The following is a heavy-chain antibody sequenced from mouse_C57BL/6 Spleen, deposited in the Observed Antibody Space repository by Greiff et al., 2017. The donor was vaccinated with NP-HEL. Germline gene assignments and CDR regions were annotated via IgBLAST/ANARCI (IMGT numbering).Heavy chain of an antibody. D-gene: IGHD2-2*01. J-gene: IGHJ3*01. CDR2: INPSNGGT. V-gene: IGHV1-53*01. CDR1: GYTFTSYW. Sequence: QVHVKQPGTELVKPGASVKLSCKASGYTFTSYWMHWVKQRPGQGLEWIGNINPSNGGTNYNEKFKSKATLTVDKSSSTAYMQLSSLTSEDSAVYYCTRSGGYDGFAYWGQGTLVTVSA. CDR3: TRSGGYDGFAY.